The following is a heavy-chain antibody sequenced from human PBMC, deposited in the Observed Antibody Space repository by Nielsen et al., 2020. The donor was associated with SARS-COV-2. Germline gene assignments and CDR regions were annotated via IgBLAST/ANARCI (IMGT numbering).Heavy chain of an antibody. CDR3: ARSQVVGSSGCVDCAFDI. D-gene: IGHD6-19*01. CDR1: GFTFSSYG. J-gene: IGHJ3*02. V-gene: IGHV3-33*01. CDR2: IWYDGSNK. Sequence: GESLKISCAASGFTFSSYGMHWVRQAPGKGLEWVAVIWYDGSNKYYADSVKGRFTISRDNSKNTLYLQMNSLRAEDTAVYYCARSQVVGSSGCVDCAFDIWGQGTMVTVSS.